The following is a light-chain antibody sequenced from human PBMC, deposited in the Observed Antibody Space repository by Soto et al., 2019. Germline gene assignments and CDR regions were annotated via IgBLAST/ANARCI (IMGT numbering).Light chain of an antibody. Sequence: DIPMTQSPSSLSASVGDRVTITCQASQDIKNYLNWYQQKSGKAPKLLIYDASDLETGVPSRFSGSGSGTDFTFTINSLQPEDIATYYCQQYENLPLTFGGGTKVEIK. J-gene: IGKJ4*01. V-gene: IGKV1-33*01. CDR1: QDIKNY. CDR2: DAS. CDR3: QQYENLPLT.